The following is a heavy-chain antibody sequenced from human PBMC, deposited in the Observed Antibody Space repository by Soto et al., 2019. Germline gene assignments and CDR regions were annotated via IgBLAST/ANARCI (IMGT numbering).Heavy chain of an antibody. J-gene: IGHJ5*02. D-gene: IGHD1-26*01. V-gene: IGHV1-69*13. CDR1: GGTFSSYA. Sequence: SVKVSCKASGGTFSSYAISWVRQAPGQGLEWMGGIIPIFGTANYAQKFQGRVTITADESITTAYLQWSSLKASDTAMYYCVRVGLVGATSLSNAWFDPWGQGTLVTVSS. CDR2: IIPIFGTA. CDR3: VRVGLVGATSLSNAWFDP.